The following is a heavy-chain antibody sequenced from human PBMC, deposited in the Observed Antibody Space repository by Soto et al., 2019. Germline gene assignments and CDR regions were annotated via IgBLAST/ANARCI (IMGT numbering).Heavy chain of an antibody. CDR3: ARELSGSYSYYYGMDV. J-gene: IGHJ6*02. CDR1: GFTFSSYG. D-gene: IGHD1-26*01. V-gene: IGHV3-33*01. CDR2: IWYDGSNK. Sequence: GGSLRLSCAASGFTFSSYGMHWVRQAPGKGLEWVAVIWYDGSNKYYADSVKGRFTISRDNSKNTLYLQMNSLRAEDTAVYYCARELSGSYSYYYGMDVWGQGTTVTVSS.